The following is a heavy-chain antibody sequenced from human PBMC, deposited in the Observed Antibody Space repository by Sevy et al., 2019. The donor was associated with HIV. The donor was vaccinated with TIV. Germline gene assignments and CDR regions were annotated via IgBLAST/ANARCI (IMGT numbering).Heavy chain of an antibody. CDR1: GFTFSSYA. CDR3: AKAFTRVTTYIDY. J-gene: IGHJ4*02. V-gene: IGHV3-23*01. D-gene: IGHD4-17*01. CDR2: ISGSGGST. Sequence: GGSLRLSCAASGFTFSSYAMSWVRQAPGKGLEWVSAISGSGGSTYYADSVKGRFTISRDNSKNTLYLQMNSLRAEDTVVYYGAKAFTRVTTYIDYWGQGTLVTVSS.